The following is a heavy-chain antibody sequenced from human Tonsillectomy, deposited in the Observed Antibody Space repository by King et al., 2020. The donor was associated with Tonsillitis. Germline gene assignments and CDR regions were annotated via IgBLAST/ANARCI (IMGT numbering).Heavy chain of an antibody. Sequence: QLQESGPGLVKPSETLSLTCTVSGGSISSYYWSWIRQPAGKGLEWIGRIYTIGSTTYTPSLKSRVTMSVDTSKNQFSLKLSSVTAADTAVYYCARVAEYSGSSFDYWGQGTLVTVSS. V-gene: IGHV4-4*07. CDR2: IYTIGST. J-gene: IGHJ4*02. CDR1: GGSISSYY. D-gene: IGHD1-26*01. CDR3: ARVAEYSGSSFDY.